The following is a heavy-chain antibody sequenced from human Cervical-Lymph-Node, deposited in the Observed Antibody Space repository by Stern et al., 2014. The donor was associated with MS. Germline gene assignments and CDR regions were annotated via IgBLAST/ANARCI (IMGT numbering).Heavy chain of an antibody. CDR2: FNAGKGNP. V-gene: IGHV1-3*01. D-gene: IGHD7-27*01. J-gene: IGHJ4*02. Sequence: VQLVQSGAEVRKPGASVKVSCKASGYTFTGYAIHWVRQAPGQRLEWLGWFNAGKGNPHYSQKFQDRVSLITDTSASTAYRELSGLRYEDTAVYYCGGPGGRLTTLGIIDFWGRGTLVTVSS. CDR1: GYTFTGYA. CDR3: GGPGGRLTTLGIIDF.